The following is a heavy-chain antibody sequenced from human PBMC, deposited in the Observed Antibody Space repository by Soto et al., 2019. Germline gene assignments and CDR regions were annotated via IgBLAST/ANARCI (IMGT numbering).Heavy chain of an antibody. CDR1: ERTFSSYP. D-gene: IGHD2-15*01. Sequence: ASVKVSCKASERTFSSYPIIRVRQAPGQGLEWMGGIIPIFGTANYAQKFQGRVTVTADESSGTAYMELSSLRSEDTVVYYCARDVRYCSGGSCYYFDDWGQGTLVTVSS. CDR2: IIPIFGTA. V-gene: IGHV1-69*13. CDR3: ARDVRYCSGGSCYYFDD. J-gene: IGHJ4*02.